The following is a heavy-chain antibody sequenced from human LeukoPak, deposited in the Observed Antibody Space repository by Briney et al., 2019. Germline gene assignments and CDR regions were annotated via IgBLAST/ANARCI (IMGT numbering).Heavy chain of an antibody. CDR3: ARDGGNSGAFDI. V-gene: IGHV4-34*01. J-gene: IGHJ3*02. Sequence: PSETLSLTCAVYGGSFSGYYWSWIRQPPGKGLEWIGEINHSGSTNYNPSLKSRVTISVDKSKNQFSLKLSSVTAADTAVYYCARDGGNSGAFDIWGQGTMVTVSS. CDR2: INHSGST. CDR1: GGSFSGYY. D-gene: IGHD4-23*01.